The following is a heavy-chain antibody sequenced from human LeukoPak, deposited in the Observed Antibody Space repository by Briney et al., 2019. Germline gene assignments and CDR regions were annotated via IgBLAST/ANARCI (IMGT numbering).Heavy chain of an antibody. CDR2: IYTSGST. CDR1: GGSISSYY. D-gene: IGHD3-22*01. V-gene: IGHV4-4*07. Sequence: PSETLSLTCTVSGGSISSYYWSWIRQPAGKGLEWLGRIYTSGSTNYNPSLKSRVTISVDTSKNQFSLKLSSVTAADTAVYYCARAISAYDSSGYYYLDYWGQGTLVTVSS. CDR3: ARAISAYDSSGYYYLDY. J-gene: IGHJ4*02.